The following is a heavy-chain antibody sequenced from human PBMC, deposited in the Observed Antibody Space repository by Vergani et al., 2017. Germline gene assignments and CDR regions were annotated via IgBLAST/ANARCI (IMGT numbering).Heavy chain of an antibody. CDR2: VDPEDGET. D-gene: IGHD4-11*01. CDR3: ATQSPETTKGYFDY. Sequence: VQLVQSGAEVKKPGASVKVSCKASGYTFTSYYMHWVRQAPGKGLEWMGLVDPEDGETIYAEKFQGRVTITADTSTDTAYMELSSLRSEDTAVYYCATQSPETTKGYFDYWGQGTLVTVSS. J-gene: IGHJ4*02. V-gene: IGHV1-69-2*01. CDR1: GYTFTSYY.